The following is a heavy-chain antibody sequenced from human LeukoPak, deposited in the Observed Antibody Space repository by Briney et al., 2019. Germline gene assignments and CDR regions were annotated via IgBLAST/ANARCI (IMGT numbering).Heavy chain of an antibody. V-gene: IGHV3-33*01. CDR2: IWYDGSNK. CDR1: GITFSNSG. D-gene: IGHD1-1*01. J-gene: IGHJ4*02. Sequence: GGSLRLSCAASGITFSNSGMHWVRQAPGKGLEWVAIIWYDGSNKYYADSVKGRFTISRDNSKSTLYLQMDSLRAEDTAVYYPARDWGTSGTTGWMFDYWGQGALVTVSS. CDR3: ARDWGTSGTTGWMFDY.